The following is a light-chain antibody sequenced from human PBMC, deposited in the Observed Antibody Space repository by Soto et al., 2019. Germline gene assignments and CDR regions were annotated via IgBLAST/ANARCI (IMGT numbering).Light chain of an antibody. CDR3: QQYYSTPFT. CDR2: WAS. Sequence: DIVMTQSPDSLAVSLGERATINCKSSQSVLYSSNNENYLAWFRQKPGQPPKLFIYWASTRDSGVPDRFSGSGSGTDFTLTISSLQAEDVGVYYCQQYYSTPFTFGGGTKVEIK. J-gene: IGKJ4*01. V-gene: IGKV4-1*01. CDR1: QSVLYSSNNENY.